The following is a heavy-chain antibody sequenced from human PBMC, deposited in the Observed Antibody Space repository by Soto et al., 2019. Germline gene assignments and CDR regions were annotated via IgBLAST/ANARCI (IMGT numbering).Heavy chain of an antibody. Sequence: SETLSLTCAVYGGSFSGYYWSWIRQPPGKGLEWIGEINHSGSTNYNPSLKSRVTISVDTSKNKFSLKLSSVTAADTAVYYCACSPYDFWSGYYDYWGQGTLVTVSS. V-gene: IGHV4-34*01. CDR3: ACSPYDFWSGYYDY. CDR2: INHSGST. CDR1: GGSFSGYY. J-gene: IGHJ4*02. D-gene: IGHD3-3*01.